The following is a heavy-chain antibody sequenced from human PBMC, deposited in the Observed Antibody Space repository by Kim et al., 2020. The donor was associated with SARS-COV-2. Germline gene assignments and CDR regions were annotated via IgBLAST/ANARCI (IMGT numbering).Heavy chain of an antibody. V-gene: IGHV3-23*01. J-gene: IGHJ3*02. Sequence: TYYAGSWKGRYTISRDNYENALYLQLHSLRVDHTAVYYCAKSSAFDIWGQGTLVTVSS. CDR3: AKSSAFDI. CDR2: T.